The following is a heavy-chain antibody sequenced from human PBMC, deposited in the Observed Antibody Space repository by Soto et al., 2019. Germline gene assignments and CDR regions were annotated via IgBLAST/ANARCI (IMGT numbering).Heavy chain of an antibody. Sequence: QAPGKGLEWVAVISYDGSNKYYADSVKGRFTISRDNSKNTLYLQMNSLRAEDTAVYYCARDLAQYYYDSSDGFDYWGQGTLVTVSS. J-gene: IGHJ4*02. CDR3: ARDLAQYYYDSSDGFDY. D-gene: IGHD3-22*01. V-gene: IGHV3-30-3*01. CDR2: ISYDGSNK.